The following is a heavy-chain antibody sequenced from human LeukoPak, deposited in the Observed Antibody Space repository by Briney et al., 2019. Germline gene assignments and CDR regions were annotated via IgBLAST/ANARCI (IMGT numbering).Heavy chain of an antibody. J-gene: IGHJ6*03. CDR1: GYSISTGYY. CDR3: ARGNMWDYRRYYYYMDV. V-gene: IGHV4-38-2*02. Sequence: SETLSLTCTVSGYSISTGYYWDWIRQPPGKGLEWIGTFYHGGSTYYNPSLKSRVTISLDTSRNQFSLKLNSVTAADTAIYYCARGNMWDYRRYYYYMDVWGKGTTVTVSS. CDR2: FYHGGST. D-gene: IGHD4-11*01.